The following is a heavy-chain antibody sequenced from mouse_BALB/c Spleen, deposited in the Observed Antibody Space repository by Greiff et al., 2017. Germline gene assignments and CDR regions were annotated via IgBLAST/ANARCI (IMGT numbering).Heavy chain of an antibody. CDR1: GYTFTSYW. J-gene: IGHJ4*01. CDR2: IYPGSGST. V-gene: IGHV1S22*01. Sequence: LKQPGSELVRPGASVKLSCKASGYTFTSYWMHWVKQRHGQGLEWIGNIYPGSGSTNYDEKFKSKGTLTVDTSSSTAYMHLSSLTSEDSAVYYCTRANYAMDYWGQGTSVTVSS. CDR3: TRANYAMDY.